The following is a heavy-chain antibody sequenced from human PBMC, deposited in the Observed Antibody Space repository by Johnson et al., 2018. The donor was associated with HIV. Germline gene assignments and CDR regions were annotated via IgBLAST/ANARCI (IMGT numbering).Heavy chain of an antibody. J-gene: IGHJ3*02. CDR3: AKDIGYSSGLGNTAFDM. CDR2: INWNSGSM. CDR1: GFTFHDYA. Sequence: VQLVESGGGLVQPGRSLKLSCAASGFTFHDYAMHWVRQAPGKGLEWVSGINWNSGSMDYADSVKGRFTISRDNAKSSLFLQMSGLRAGDTALYYCAKDIGYSSGLGNTAFDMWGLGTMVTVSS. V-gene: IGHV3-9*01. D-gene: IGHD6-19*01.